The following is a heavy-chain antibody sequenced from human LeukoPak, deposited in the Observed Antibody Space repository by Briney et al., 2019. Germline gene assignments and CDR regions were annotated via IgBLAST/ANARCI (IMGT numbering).Heavy chain of an antibody. V-gene: IGHV1-46*01. D-gene: IGHD3-10*01. Sequence: GASVKVSCKASGYTLTNHYMHWVRQAPGQGFEWMGQINPSGGSTTYAQKFQGRVTMTRDTSTSTVYMELSSPEPEDTAVYYCARFYYGSGNYRKFDYWGQGTLVTVSS. CDR2: INPSGGST. J-gene: IGHJ4*02. CDR3: ARFYYGSGNYRKFDY. CDR1: GYTLTNHY.